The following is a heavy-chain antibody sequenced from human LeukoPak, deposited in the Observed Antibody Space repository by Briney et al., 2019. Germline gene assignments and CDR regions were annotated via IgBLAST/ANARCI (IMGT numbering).Heavy chain of an antibody. V-gene: IGHV3-30*02. CDR2: IRYDGSNK. CDR1: GFTFSSYG. J-gene: IGHJ6*03. D-gene: IGHD6-13*01. CDR3: ARGPVSSWYVNYYYYYMDV. Sequence: GGSLRLSCAASGFTFSSYGMHWVRQAPGKGLEWVAFIRYDGSNKYYADSVKGRFTISRDNSKNTLYLQMNSLRAEDTAVYYCARGPVSSWYVNYYYYYMDVWGKGTTVTVSS.